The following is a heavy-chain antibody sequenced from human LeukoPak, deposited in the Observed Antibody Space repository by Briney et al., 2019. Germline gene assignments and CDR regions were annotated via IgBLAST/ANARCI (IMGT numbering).Heavy chain of an antibody. J-gene: IGHJ6*02. D-gene: IGHD4-17*01. CDR3: ARVLGYGDYYYYGMDV. V-gene: IGHV4-4*07. CDR2: ISTSGTT. Sequence: GXISTSGTTNYNPSLKSRVTMSVDTSKNQFSLKLSSVTAADTAVYYCARVLGYGDYYYYGMDVWGQGTTVTVSS.